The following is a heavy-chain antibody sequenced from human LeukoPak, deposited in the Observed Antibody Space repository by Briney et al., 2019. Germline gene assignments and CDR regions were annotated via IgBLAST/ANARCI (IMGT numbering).Heavy chain of an antibody. Sequence: PGGSLRLSCAASGFTFSDYYMSWIRQAPGKGLEWVSYISSSGSTIYYADSVKGRFTISRDNAKNSLYLQMNSLRAEDTAVYYCAKTYSSGWYYFDYWGQGTLVTVSS. J-gene: IGHJ4*02. CDR3: AKTYSSGWYYFDY. V-gene: IGHV3-11*01. D-gene: IGHD6-19*01. CDR2: ISSSGSTI. CDR1: GFTFSDYY.